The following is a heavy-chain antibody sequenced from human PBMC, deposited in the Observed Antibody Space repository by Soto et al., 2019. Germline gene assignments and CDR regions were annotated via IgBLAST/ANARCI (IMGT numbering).Heavy chain of an antibody. CDR3: ASTYYDFWSGYGMDV. Sequence: GGSLRLSCAASGFTFSSYAMSWVRQAPGKGLEWVSATSGSGGSTYYADSVKGRFTISRDNSKNTLYLQMNSLRAEDTAVYYCASTYYDFWSGYGMDVWGQGTTVTVSS. CDR1: GFTFSSYA. J-gene: IGHJ6*02. V-gene: IGHV3-23*01. D-gene: IGHD3-3*01. CDR2: TSGSGGST.